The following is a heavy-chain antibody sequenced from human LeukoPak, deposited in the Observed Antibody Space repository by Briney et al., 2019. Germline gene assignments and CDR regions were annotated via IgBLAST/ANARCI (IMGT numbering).Heavy chain of an antibody. CDR3: AREMATTFDY. D-gene: IGHD5-24*01. CDR1: GITLSNYG. J-gene: IGHJ4*02. CDR2: ISDSGGRT. Sequence: GGSLRLSCAVSGITLSNYGMSWVRQAPGKGLEWVAGISDSGGRTNYADSVKGRFTISRDNSKNTLYLQMNSLRAEDTAVYYCAREMATTFDYWGQGTLVTVSS. V-gene: IGHV3-23*01.